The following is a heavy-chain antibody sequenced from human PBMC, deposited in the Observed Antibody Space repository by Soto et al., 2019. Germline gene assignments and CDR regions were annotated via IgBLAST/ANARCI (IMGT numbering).Heavy chain of an antibody. J-gene: IGHJ6*02. V-gene: IGHV4-39*01. Sequence: PSETLSLTCTVSGGSISSSNYYWGWIRQPPGKGLEWIGSIYYSGSTYYNPSLKSRVTISVDTSKNQFSLKLSSVTAADTAVYYCASGTEVSPSWDVWGQGTTVTVSS. CDR3: ASGTEVSPSWDV. CDR1: GGSISSSNYY. CDR2: IYYSGST. D-gene: IGHD1-26*01.